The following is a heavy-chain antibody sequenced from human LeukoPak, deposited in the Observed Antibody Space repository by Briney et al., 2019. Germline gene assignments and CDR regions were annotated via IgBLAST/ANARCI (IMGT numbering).Heavy chain of an antibody. CDR3: ARDVDTAMAFDI. D-gene: IGHD5-18*01. Sequence: SVNFSCKASGGPFSSYAISWVRQPPGQGLEWMGRILPIRGRANSAQKFQGRVTITADKSTSTAYMELSSLRSEDTAVYYCARDVDTAMAFDIWGQGTMVTVSS. V-gene: IGHV1-69*04. CDR1: GGPFSSYA. CDR2: ILPIRGRA. J-gene: IGHJ3*02.